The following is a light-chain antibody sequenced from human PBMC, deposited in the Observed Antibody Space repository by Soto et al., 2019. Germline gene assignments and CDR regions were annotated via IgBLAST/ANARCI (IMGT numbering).Light chain of an antibody. CDR3: CSYAAATGV. J-gene: IGLJ2*01. Sequence: QSALTQPRSVSGSPGQSVTISCTGTSSDVGGYNYVSWYQQHPGKAPKLMIYDVSKRPSGVPDRFSGSKSGNTASLTISGLQAEDEADYYCCSYAAATGVFGGGTKLTVL. CDR2: DVS. V-gene: IGLV2-11*01. CDR1: SSDVGGYNY.